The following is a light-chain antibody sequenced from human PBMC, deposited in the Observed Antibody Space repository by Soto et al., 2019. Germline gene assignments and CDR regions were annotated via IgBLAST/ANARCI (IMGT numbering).Light chain of an antibody. CDR2: GTS. CDR1: QSLTNNY. CDR3: QQYANSRT. Sequence: EIVLTQSPGTLSLSPGERATLSCRASQSLTNNYFAWYQQKPGRALRLLIYGTSNRASGIPDRFSGSGSGTDFTLSISGLEPEDFAVYFCQQYANSRTFGQGTKVEIK. J-gene: IGKJ1*01. V-gene: IGKV3-20*01.